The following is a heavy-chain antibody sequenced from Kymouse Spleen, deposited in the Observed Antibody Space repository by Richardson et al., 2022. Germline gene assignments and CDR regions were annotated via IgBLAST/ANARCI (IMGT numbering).Heavy chain of an antibody. CDR2: INHSGST. J-gene: IGHJ6*02. Sequence: QVQLQQWGAGLLKPSETLSLTCAVYGGSFSGYYWSWIRQPPGKGLEWIGEINHSGSTNYNPSLKSRVTISVDTSKNQFSLKLSSVTAADTAVYYCARGSNWNYDYYYYGMDVWGQGTTVTVSS. V-gene: IGHV4-34*01. CDR3: ARGSNWNYDYYYYGMDV. D-gene: IGHD1-7*01. CDR1: GGSFSGYY.